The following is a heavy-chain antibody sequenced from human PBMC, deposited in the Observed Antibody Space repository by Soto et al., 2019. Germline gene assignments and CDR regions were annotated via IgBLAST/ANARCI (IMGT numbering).Heavy chain of an antibody. CDR2: IKPHSGDT. CDR3: GRGSAGGGNRFDS. D-gene: IGHD3-16*01. CDR1: GYSFTAYY. V-gene: IGHV1-2*02. Sequence: GSSVKVSCKASGYSFTAYYTHWVRQAPGQGLECMGWIKPHSGDTGYTQKFQGRVNMTRDTSIITAYMELSSLRYDDTAMYYCGRGSAGGGNRFDSWGQGTLVTVSS. J-gene: IGHJ5*01.